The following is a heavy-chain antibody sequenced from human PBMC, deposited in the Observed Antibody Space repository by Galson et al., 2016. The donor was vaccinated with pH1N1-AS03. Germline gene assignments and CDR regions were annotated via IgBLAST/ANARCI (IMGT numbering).Heavy chain of an antibody. CDR3: ARRATDGYTIDY. D-gene: IGHD5-24*01. J-gene: IGHJ4*02. CDR1: GYTFTSYD. V-gene: IGHV1-8*01. Sequence: SVKVSCKASGYTFTSYDINWVRQATGQGLEWMGWMNPNSDNTGYAQKFQGRFTISRDNAKNSLYLHMNSLSAEDTAVYYCARRATDGYTIDYWGQGTLVTVSS. CDR2: MNPNSDNT.